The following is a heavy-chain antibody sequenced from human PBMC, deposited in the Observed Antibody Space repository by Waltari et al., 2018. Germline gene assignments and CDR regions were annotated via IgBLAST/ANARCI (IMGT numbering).Heavy chain of an antibody. CDR3: ARGEQERITIFGVAMEYFQH. V-gene: IGHV1-69*13. Sequence: QVQLVQSGAEVKKPGSSVKVSCKASGGTFSSYAISWVRQAPGQGLEWMGRIIPIFGTANYAQKFQGRVTITADKSTSTAYMELSSLRSEDTAVYYCARGEQERITIFGVAMEYFQHWGQGTLVTVSS. CDR2: IIPIFGTA. CDR1: GGTFSSYA. D-gene: IGHD3-3*01. J-gene: IGHJ1*01.